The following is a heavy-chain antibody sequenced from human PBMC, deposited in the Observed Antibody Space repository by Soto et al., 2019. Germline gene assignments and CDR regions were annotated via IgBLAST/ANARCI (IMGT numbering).Heavy chain of an antibody. Sequence: QVQLVESGGGVVQPGRSLRLSCAASGFTFSSYGMHWVRQAPGKGLEWVAVIWYDGSNKYYADSVKGRFTISRDNSKNTLYLQMNSLRAEDTAVYYCARDNLWKYYYDSSGYYGIDYWGQGTLVTVSS. CDR1: GFTFSSYG. CDR3: ARDNLWKYYYDSSGYYGIDY. CDR2: IWYDGSNK. V-gene: IGHV3-33*01. J-gene: IGHJ4*02. D-gene: IGHD3-22*01.